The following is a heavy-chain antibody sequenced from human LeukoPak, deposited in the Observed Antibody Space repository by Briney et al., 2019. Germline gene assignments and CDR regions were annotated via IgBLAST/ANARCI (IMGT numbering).Heavy chain of an antibody. CDR3: ARGSTSYYYDSSGYHDFFDY. Sequence: PSETLSLTCAVYGGSFSGYYWSWIRQPPGKGLEWIGEINHSGSTNYNPSLKSRVTISVDTSKNQFSLKLSSVTAADTAVYYCARGSTSYYYDSSGYHDFFDYWGQGTLVTVSS. J-gene: IGHJ4*02. V-gene: IGHV4-34*01. CDR2: INHSGST. D-gene: IGHD3-22*01. CDR1: GGSFSGYY.